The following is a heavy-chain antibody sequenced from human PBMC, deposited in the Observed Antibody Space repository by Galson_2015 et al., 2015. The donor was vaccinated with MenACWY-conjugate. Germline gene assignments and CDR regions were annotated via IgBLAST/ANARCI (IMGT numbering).Heavy chain of an antibody. CDR1: GFTFSSYS. CDR2: ISSSSSTI. CDR3: ARDGYYYDSSGYYFSRSVDY. Sequence: SLRLSCAASGFTFSSYSMNWVRQAPGKGLEWVSYISSSSSTIYYADSVKGRFTISRDNAKNSLYLQMNSLRAEDTAVYYCARDGYYYDSSGYYFSRSVDYWGQGTLVTVSS. J-gene: IGHJ4*02. D-gene: IGHD3-22*01. V-gene: IGHV3-48*04.